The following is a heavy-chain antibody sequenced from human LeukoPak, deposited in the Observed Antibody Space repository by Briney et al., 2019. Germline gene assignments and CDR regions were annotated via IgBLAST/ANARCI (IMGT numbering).Heavy chain of an antibody. CDR2: IYYSGGT. CDR3: ARRHLPVGNHWYFDL. V-gene: IGHV4-59*08. CDR1: GGSISSCY. D-gene: IGHD4-23*01. Sequence: SGTLSLTCTVSGGSISSCYWSWIRQPPGKGLEWIGYIYYSGGTNYNPFLKSLVTISVDTSKNQYSLKLSSVTAADTAVYYCARRHLPVGNHWYFDLWGRGTLVTVSS. J-gene: IGHJ2*01.